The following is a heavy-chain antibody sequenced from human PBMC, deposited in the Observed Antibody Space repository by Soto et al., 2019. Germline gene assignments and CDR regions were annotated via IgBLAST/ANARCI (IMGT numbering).Heavy chain of an antibody. J-gene: IGHJ3*02. V-gene: IGHV1-18*01. CDR2: TVANNGYT. CDR3: ARCSGGTCYASYAFDI. D-gene: IGHD2-15*01. CDR1: GYAFTSFG. Sequence: QVQLVQSGIEVKNPGASVKVSCKASGYAFTSFGISWVRQAPGQWFEWMGWTVANNGYTKYAQNLQGRVTLITDTSTRTAYMELRSLMYDDTAVYYCARCSGGTCYASYAFDIWCQETMVTVSS.